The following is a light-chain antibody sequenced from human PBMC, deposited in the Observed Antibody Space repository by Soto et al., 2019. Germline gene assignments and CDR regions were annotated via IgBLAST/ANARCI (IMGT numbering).Light chain of an antibody. Sequence: DIQLTQSPYTLSACVGDRVTITWLASQSISSWLAWHQQKPGKAPKLLIYDASSLESGVPSRFSGSGSGTEFTLTISSLQPDDFATYYCQQYNSYSQGTFGQGTKVDIK. CDR3: QQYNSYSQGT. CDR2: DAS. V-gene: IGKV1-5*01. CDR1: QSISSW. J-gene: IGKJ1*01.